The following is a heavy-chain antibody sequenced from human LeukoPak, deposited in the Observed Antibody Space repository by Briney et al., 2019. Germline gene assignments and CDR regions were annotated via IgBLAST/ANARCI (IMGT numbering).Heavy chain of an antibody. CDR1: GLTFSSYA. D-gene: IGHD3-10*01. CDR3: AKGRASWSFSELDC. Sequence: PGGSLRLSCAASGLTFSSYAMSWVRQAPGKGLEWVSGSSHLGGNTYYTDSVKGRFTIPRDNSTNTLFLQMSSLRAEDTAVYYCAKGRASWSFSELDCWGQGTLVTVSS. CDR2: SSHLGGNT. J-gene: IGHJ4*02. V-gene: IGHV3-23*01.